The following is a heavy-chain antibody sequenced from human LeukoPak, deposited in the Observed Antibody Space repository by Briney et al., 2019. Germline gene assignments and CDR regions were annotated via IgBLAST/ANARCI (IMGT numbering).Heavy chain of an antibody. Sequence: SETLSLTCTVSGGSISSYYWSWIRQPAGKGLGWSGRIYTSGSTNYNPSLKSRVTISVDTSKNQFSLQLRSVTDADTAIYYCARENGNSYDLDYWGQGTLVTVSS. J-gene: IGHJ4*02. V-gene: IGHV4-4*07. CDR1: GGSISSYY. D-gene: IGHD5-12*01. CDR3: ARENGNSYDLDY. CDR2: IYTSGST.